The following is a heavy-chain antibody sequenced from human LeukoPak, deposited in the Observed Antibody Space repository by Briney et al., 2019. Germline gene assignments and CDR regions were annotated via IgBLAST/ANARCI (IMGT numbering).Heavy chain of an antibody. D-gene: IGHD1-14*01. CDR2: IYYSGST. CDR3: ARSSEDAFDI. Sequence: SETLSLTCTVSGGSISSYYWSWIRQPPGKGLEWIGYIYYSGSTNYNPSLKSRVTMSVDTSKNQFSLKLSSVTAADTAVYYCARSSEDAFDIWGQGTMVTVSS. J-gene: IGHJ3*02. V-gene: IGHV4-59*08. CDR1: GGSISSYY.